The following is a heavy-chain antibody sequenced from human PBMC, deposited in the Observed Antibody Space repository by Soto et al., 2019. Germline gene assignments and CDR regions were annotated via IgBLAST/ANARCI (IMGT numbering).Heavy chain of an antibody. V-gene: IGHV4-30-4*01. Sequence: TCTVSGGSISSGDYYWSWIRQPPGKGLEWIGYIYYSGSTSYNASLKSRTSISADPSNNQFSLKLHSLTAADTAVYFCGTMPIVVEPAPMDVWGPGTSVTGSS. CDR1: GGSISSGDYY. CDR3: GTMPIVVEPAPMDV. CDR2: IYYSGST. J-gene: IGHJ6*02. D-gene: IGHD2-2*01.